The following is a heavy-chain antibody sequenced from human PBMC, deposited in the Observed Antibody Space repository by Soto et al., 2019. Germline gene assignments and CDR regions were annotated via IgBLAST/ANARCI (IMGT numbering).Heavy chain of an antibody. CDR1: GGSFSGYY. CDR2: INHSGST. J-gene: IGHJ6*04. D-gene: IGHD5-12*01. CDR3: ARGATLDV. Sequence: QVQLQQWGAGLLKPSETLSLTCAVYGGSFSGYYWSWIRQPPGKGLEWIGEINHSGSTNYNPSLKSQVTISVDTSKNQFSLKLSSVTAADTAVYYCARGATLDVWGKGTTVTVSS. V-gene: IGHV4-34*01.